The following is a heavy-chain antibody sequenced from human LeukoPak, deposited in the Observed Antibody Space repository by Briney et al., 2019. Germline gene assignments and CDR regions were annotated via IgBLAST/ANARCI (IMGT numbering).Heavy chain of an antibody. J-gene: IGHJ5*02. CDR3: ARSREPTVNWFDP. CDR2: ISYDGSNK. V-gene: IGHV3-30*04. CDR1: GFTFSSYA. D-gene: IGHD1-26*01. Sequence: PGGSLRLSCAASGFTFSSYARHWVRQAPGKGLEWVAVISYDGSNKYYADSGKGGFTISRDNSKNALYLQMNRLRAEDTDVYYCARSREPTVNWFDPWGQGTLVTVSS.